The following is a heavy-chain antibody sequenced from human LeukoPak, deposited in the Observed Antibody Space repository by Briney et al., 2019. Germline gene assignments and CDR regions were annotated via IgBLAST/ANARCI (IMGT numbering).Heavy chain of an antibody. D-gene: IGHD3-10*02. CDR2: INSDGTSL. CDR1: GFTLNTYW. Sequence: GGSLRLSCAASGFTLNTYWMNWVRQAPGKGLVWVSRINSDGTSLTYADSVKGRFTVSRDNAKNTLYLQMNSLRAEDTAVYYCTRDLRMDYYYVDYYYYGMDVWGQGTTATVSS. J-gene: IGHJ6*02. V-gene: IGHV3-74*03. CDR3: TRDLRMDYYYVDYYYYGMDV.